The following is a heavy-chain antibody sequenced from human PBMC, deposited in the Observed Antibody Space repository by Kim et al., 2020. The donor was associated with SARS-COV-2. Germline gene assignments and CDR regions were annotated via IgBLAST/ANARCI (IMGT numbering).Heavy chain of an antibody. CDR3: VRDRYSGSGSYTWLFDY. J-gene: IGHJ4*02. V-gene: IGHV3-48*02. D-gene: IGHD3-10*01. Sequence: SVKGRFTSSRDNAKNSLYLQMTSLRDEDTAVYYCVRDRYSGSGSYTWLFDYWGQGTLVTVSS.